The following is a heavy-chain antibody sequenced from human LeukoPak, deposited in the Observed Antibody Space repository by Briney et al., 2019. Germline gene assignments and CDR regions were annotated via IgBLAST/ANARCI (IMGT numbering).Heavy chain of an antibody. Sequence: GGSLRLSCAASGLSFSSYGMHWVRQAPGKGLEWVAFIQYDGSNKFYADSVKGRFTISRDNAKNSLYLQMNSLRAEDTAVYYCARDTSGYGVRGDYWGQGTLVTVSS. J-gene: IGHJ4*02. CDR3: ARDTSGYGVRGDY. D-gene: IGHD5-12*01. CDR2: IQYDGSNK. CDR1: GLSFSSYG. V-gene: IGHV3-30*12.